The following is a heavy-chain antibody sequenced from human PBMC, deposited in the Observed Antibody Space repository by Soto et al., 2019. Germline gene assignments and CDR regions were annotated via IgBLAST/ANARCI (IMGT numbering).Heavy chain of an antibody. D-gene: IGHD3-10*01. J-gene: IGHJ3*01. Sequence: GGSLRLSCADSGFSFSNYWMHWVRQGPGKGLVWVSRINTDGSSTNYADSVKGRFTISRDNAKNTLYLQMNSLRAEDTAVYYCARSPGGYYMDWGQGTMVTVSS. CDR1: GFSFSNYW. CDR2: INTDGSST. CDR3: ARSPGGYYMD. V-gene: IGHV3-74*01.